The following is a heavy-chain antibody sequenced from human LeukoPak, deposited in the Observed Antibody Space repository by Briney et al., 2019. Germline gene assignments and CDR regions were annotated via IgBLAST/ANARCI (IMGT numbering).Heavy chain of an antibody. CDR1: GFTFSSYA. CDR2: ISYDGSNK. CDR3: ARAYYYDSSGYYVLYYYYYYGMDV. Sequence: GRSLRLSCAASGFTFSSYAMHWVRQAPGKGLEWVAVISYDGSNKYYADSVKGRFTIPRDNSKNTLYLQMNSLRAEDTAVYYCARAYYYDSSGYYVLYYYYYYGMDVWGQGTTVTVSS. D-gene: IGHD3-22*01. J-gene: IGHJ6*02. V-gene: IGHV3-30-3*01.